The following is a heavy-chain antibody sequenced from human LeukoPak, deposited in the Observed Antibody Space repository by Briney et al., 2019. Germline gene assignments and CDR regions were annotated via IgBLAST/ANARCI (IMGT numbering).Heavy chain of an antibody. J-gene: IGHJ6*03. CDR1: GGTFSSYA. D-gene: IGHD3-22*01. V-gene: IGHV1-69*05. CDR3: ARDRTYYYDSSGYFHYYYMDV. Sequence: ASVKVSCKASGGTFSSYAISWVRQAPGQGLEWMGRIISIFGTANYAQKFQGRVTITTDESTSTAYMELSSLRSEDTAVYYCARDRTYYYDSSGYFHYYYMDVWGKGTTVTVSS. CDR2: IISIFGTA.